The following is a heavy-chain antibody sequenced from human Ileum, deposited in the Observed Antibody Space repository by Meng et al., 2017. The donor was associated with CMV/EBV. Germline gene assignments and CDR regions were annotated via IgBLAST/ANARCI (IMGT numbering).Heavy chain of an antibody. CDR3: ARDGLSGRYFDY. J-gene: IGHJ4*02. D-gene: IGHD1-26*01. CDR2: IDTNTGNP. CDR1: GYTFTSNN. V-gene: IGHV7-4-1*02. Sequence: QVHLVQSGSEWKKPGASVKGSCKTSGYTFTSNNIIWVRQAPGQGPEWMGWIDTNTGNPTYAQGFTGRFVFSLDTSVNTAYLQISSLKAEDTAVYYCARDGLSGRYFDYWGQGTLVTVSS.